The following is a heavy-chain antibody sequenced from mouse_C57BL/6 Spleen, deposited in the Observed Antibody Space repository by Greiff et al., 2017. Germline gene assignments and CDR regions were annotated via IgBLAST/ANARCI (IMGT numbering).Heavy chain of an antibody. D-gene: IGHD1-1*01. J-gene: IGHJ1*03. CDR3: TTDYGSSYDWYFDV. Sequence: EVQLQESGAELVRPGASVKLSCIASGFNIKDYYMHWVKQRPEQGLEWIGRIDPEDGDTEYAPKFQGKATMTADKSSNTAYLQLSSLTSEDTAVYYWTTDYGSSYDWYFDVWGTGTTVTVSS. CDR1: GFNIKDYY. CDR2: IDPEDGDT. V-gene: IGHV14-1*01.